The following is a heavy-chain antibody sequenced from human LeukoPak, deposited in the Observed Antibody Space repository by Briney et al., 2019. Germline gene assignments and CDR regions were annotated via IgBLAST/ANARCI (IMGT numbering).Heavy chain of an antibody. D-gene: IGHD1-26*01. V-gene: IGHV3-7*01. J-gene: IGHJ4*02. CDR2: IKQDGSEK. CDR1: VFTFSSYW. Sequence: PGGSLRLSCVVSVFTFSSYWMSWVRQAPGKGLEWVANIKQDGSEKYYVDSVKGRFTMSRDNAKNSLYLQMNSLRAEDTAVYYGARVQWELRGVGSYFEYWGQGALVTVSS. CDR3: ARVQWELRGVGSYFEY.